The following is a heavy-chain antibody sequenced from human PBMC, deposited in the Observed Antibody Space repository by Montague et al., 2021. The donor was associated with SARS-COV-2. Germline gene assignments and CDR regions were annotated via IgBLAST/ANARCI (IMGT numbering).Heavy chain of an antibody. CDR3: ARAQWELLPDY. CDR1: GFTFSDYY. Sequence: SLRLSCAASGFTFSDYYMSWVRQAPGKGLEWVSYISSSGSTIYYADSVKGRFTISRDNAKNSLYLQMDSLRVEDTAVYYCARAQWELLPDYWGQGTLVTVSS. D-gene: IGHD1-26*01. CDR2: ISSSGSTI. J-gene: IGHJ4*02. V-gene: IGHV3-11*01.